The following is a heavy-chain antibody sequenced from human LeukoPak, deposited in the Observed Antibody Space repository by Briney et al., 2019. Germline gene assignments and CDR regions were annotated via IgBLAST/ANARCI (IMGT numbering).Heavy chain of an antibody. D-gene: IGHD2-8*01. CDR3: ATDWSLNGAYNRFKY. CDR1: GLIYSIHW. J-gene: IGHJ4*02. CDR2: IKPDGSEK. V-gene: IGHV3-7*03. Sequence: PGGSLRLSCAASGLIYSIHWMSWVRQAPGKGLEWVANIKPDGSEKYYAESVKGRFTISRDNAKNSLYLQMNSLRVEGGAVYYCATDWSLNGAYNRFKYWGQGTLVTVSS.